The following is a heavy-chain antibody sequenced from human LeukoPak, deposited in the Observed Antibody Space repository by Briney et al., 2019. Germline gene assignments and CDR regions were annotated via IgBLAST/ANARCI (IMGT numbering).Heavy chain of an antibody. Sequence: ASVRVSCKTSGYTFTDYYLHWARQAPGQGLEWMGRIDPNSGGTNYAQKFQVRVTVTRDTSISTAYMELSGLRSDDTAVYYCARVPGPYTTSRFDYWGQGTLVTVSS. CDR3: ARVPGPYTTSRFDY. CDR1: GYTFTDYY. V-gene: IGHV1-2*02. CDR2: IDPNSGGT. J-gene: IGHJ4*02. D-gene: IGHD6-13*01.